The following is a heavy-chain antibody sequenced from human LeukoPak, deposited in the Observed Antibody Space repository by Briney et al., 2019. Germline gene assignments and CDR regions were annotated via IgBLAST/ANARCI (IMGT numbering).Heavy chain of an antibody. CDR3: AKDSRLWYYYYYMDV. CDR1: GFTYSSYA. Sequence: GGSLRLSCAASGFTYSSYAMHWVRQAPGKGLEWVAVISYDGSNKYYADSVKGRFTISRDNSKNTLYLQMNSLRAEDTAVYYCAKDSRLWYYYYYMDVWGKGTTVTISS. D-gene: IGHD5-18*01. V-gene: IGHV3-30*04. J-gene: IGHJ6*03. CDR2: ISYDGSNK.